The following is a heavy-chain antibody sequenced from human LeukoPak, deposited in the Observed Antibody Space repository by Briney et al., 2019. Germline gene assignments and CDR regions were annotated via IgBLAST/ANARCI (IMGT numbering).Heavy chain of an antibody. J-gene: IGHJ1*01. V-gene: IGHV3-23*01. CDR1: GFTFSSYA. D-gene: IGHD6-13*01. Sequence: GGSLRLSCAASGFTFSSYAMSWVRRAPGKGLEWVSGISGSGFSTFYADSVKGRFTISRDNAKNSLYLQMNSLRAEDTALYYCAKDTSAAAGTHFQHWGQGTLVTVSS. CDR3: AKDTSAAAGTHFQH. CDR2: ISGSGFST.